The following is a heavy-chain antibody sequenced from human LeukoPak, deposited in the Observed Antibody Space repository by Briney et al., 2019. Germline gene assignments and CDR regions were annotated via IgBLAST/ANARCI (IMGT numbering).Heavy chain of an antibody. D-gene: IGHD3-22*01. CDR3: AREGYYDSSGYSQVQYYYYGMDV. V-gene: IGHV1-18*01. Sequence: ASVKVSCKASGYTFTSYGISWVRQAPGQGLEWMGWISAYNDNTNYAQKLQGRVTMTTDTSTRTAYMELRSLRSDDTAVYYCAREGYYDSSGYSQVQYYYYGMDVWGQGTTVTVSS. J-gene: IGHJ6*02. CDR2: ISAYNDNT. CDR1: GYTFTSYG.